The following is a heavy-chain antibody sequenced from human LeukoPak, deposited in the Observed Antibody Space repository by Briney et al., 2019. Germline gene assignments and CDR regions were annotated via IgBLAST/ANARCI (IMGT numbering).Heavy chain of an antibody. Sequence: ASVKVSCKASGYTFTSYYMHWVRQAPGQGFEWMGIINPSGGSTSYAQKFQGRVTMTRDTSTSTVYMELSSLRSEDTAVYYCARDGVRDGYKYWYLDLWGRGTLVTVSS. V-gene: IGHV1-46*01. CDR1: GYTFTSYY. J-gene: IGHJ2*01. D-gene: IGHD5-24*01. CDR2: INPSGGST. CDR3: ARDGVRDGYKYWYLDL.